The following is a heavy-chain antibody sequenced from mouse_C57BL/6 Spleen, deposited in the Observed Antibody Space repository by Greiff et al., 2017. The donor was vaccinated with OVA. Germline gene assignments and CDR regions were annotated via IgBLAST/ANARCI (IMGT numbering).Heavy chain of an antibody. V-gene: IGHV1-5*01. CDR3: TPFITTVGVYFDV. CDR2: IYPGNSDT. D-gene: IGHD1-1*01. Sequence: VQLQQSGTVLARPGASVKMSCKTSGYTFTSYWMHWVKQRPGQGLEWIGAIYPGNSDTSYNQKFKGKAKLTAVTSASTAYMELSSLTNEDSAVYYCTPFITTVGVYFDVWGTGTTVTVSS. J-gene: IGHJ1*03. CDR1: GYTFTSYW.